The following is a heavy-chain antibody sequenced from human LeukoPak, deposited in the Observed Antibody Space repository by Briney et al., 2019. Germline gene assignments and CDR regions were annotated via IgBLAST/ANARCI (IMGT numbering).Heavy chain of an antibody. J-gene: IGHJ6*03. CDR1: GFTFSSYA. CDR3: VRAARNPYYYYYMDV. CDR2: ISYDGSNK. Sequence: GGSLRLSCAASGFTFSSYAMHWVRQAPGKGLEWVAVISYDGSNKYYADSVKGRFTISRDNSKNTLYLQMNSLRAEDTAVYYCVRAARNPYYYYYMDVWGKGTTVTVSS. V-gene: IGHV3-30-3*01. D-gene: IGHD6-6*01.